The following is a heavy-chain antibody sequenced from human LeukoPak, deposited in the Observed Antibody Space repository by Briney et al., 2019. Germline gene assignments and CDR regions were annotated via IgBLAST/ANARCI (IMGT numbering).Heavy chain of an antibody. V-gene: IGHV4-34*01. D-gene: IGHD6-19*01. CDR3: ARGSGGSSGRTNSNWFDP. Sequence: PSETLSLTCAVYGGSFSGYYWSWIRQPPGKGLEWIGEINHSGSTNYNPSLKSRVTISVDTSKNQFPLKLSSVTAADTAVYYCARGSGGSSGRTNSNWFDPWGQGTLVTVS. J-gene: IGHJ5*02. CDR2: INHSGST. CDR1: GGSFSGYY.